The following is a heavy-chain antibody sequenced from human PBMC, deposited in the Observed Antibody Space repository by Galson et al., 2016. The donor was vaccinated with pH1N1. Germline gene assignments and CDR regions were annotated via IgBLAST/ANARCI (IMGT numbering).Heavy chain of an antibody. Sequence: SLRLSCAPSTFSLSRYGMDWVRQVPGKGLEWVAFILADGSDNYYSDSVKGRFTLSRDSSKNTLYLQMNSLRPEDTAVYFCARGSNYAFETWGQGTMVTVSS. J-gene: IGHJ3*02. CDR3: ARGSNYAFET. CDR1: TFSLSRYG. CDR2: ILADGSDN. V-gene: IGHV3-30*02.